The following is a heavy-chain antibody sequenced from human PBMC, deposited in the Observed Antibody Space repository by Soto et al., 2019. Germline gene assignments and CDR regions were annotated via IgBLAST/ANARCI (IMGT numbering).Heavy chain of an antibody. CDR3: ARGRQYYDRYGMDV. J-gene: IGHJ6*02. CDR2: INPNSGGT. D-gene: IGHD3-3*01. CDR1: GYTFTGYY. V-gene: IGHV1-2*04. Sequence: QVQLVQSGAEVKKPGASVKVSCKASGYTFTGYYMHWVRQAPGQGLEWMGWINPNSGGTNYAQKFQGWVTMTRDTSISTADMELSRLRADDTAVYYCARGRQYYDRYGMDVWGQGTTVTVSS.